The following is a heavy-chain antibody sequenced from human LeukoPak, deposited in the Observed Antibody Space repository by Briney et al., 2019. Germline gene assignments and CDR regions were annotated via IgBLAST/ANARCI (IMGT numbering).Heavy chain of an antibody. J-gene: IGHJ1*01. CDR1: GFTFNSHG. Sequence: GGSLRLSCAASGFTFNSHGMSWVRRAPGRGLEWVSAISDSGGSTYYADSVKGRFTISRDNSKNTLYLQMNSLRAEDTAVYYCAKGPVDIVVGGPYIQHWGQGTLVTVSS. V-gene: IGHV3-23*01. D-gene: IGHD5-12*01. CDR3: AKGPVDIVVGGPYIQH. CDR2: ISDSGGST.